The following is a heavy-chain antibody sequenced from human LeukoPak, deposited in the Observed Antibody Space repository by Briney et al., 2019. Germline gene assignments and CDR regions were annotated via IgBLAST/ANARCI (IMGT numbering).Heavy chain of an antibody. J-gene: IGHJ4*02. CDR1: TGSINSSSSY. CDR2: VYYTGNS. Sequence: PSETLSLTCSVSTGSINSSSSYWGWIRQPPGKGLEWIANVYYTGNSFYNPYLKSRITVSVDTSKNQYSLNLNSMTAADTAVYYCSHACILDRPVAYYFDYWGQGALVTVSS. V-gene: IGHV4-39*01. CDR3: SHACILDRPVAYYFDY. D-gene: IGHD3-9*01.